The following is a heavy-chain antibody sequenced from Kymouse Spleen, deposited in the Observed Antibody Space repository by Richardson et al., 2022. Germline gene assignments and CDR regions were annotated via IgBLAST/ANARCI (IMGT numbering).Heavy chain of an antibody. D-gene: IGHD6-13*01. CDR2: INHSGST. CDR3: ARRGGSGYSSSWYFDY. J-gene: IGHJ4*02. V-gene: IGHV4-34*01. Sequence: QVQLQQWGAGLLKPSETLSLTCAVYGGSFSGYYWSWIRQPPGKGLEWIGEINHSGSTNYNPSLKSRVTISVDTSKNQFSLKLSSVTAADTAVYYCARRGGSGYSSSWYFDYWGQGTLVTVSS. CDR1: GGSFSGYY.